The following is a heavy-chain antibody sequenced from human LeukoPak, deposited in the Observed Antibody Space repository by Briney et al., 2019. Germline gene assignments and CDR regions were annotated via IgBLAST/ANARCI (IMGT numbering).Heavy chain of an antibody. Sequence: ASVKVSCKASGYTFTSYGISWVRQAPGQGLEWMGWISAYNGNTNYAQKLQGRVTMTTDTSTSTAYMELRSLRSHDTAVYYCARVGGYYPSHWYFDLWGRGTLVTVSS. CDR2: ISAYNGNT. J-gene: IGHJ2*01. D-gene: IGHD3-22*01. V-gene: IGHV1-18*01. CDR3: ARVGGYYPSHWYFDL. CDR1: GYTFTSYG.